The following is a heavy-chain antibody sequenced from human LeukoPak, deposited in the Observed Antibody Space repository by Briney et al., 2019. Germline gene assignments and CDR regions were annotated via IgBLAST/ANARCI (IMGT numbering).Heavy chain of an antibody. D-gene: IGHD3-10*01. Sequence: PGGSLRLSCAASGFTFSSYAMRWVRQAPGKGLEWVAVISYDGSNKYYADSVKGRFTISRDNSKNTLYLQMNSLRAEDTAVYYCARGWFGELLLTNNWFDPWGQGTLVTVTS. CDR1: GFTFSSYA. V-gene: IGHV3-30*04. CDR2: ISYDGSNK. J-gene: IGHJ5*02. CDR3: ARGWFGELLLTNNWFDP.